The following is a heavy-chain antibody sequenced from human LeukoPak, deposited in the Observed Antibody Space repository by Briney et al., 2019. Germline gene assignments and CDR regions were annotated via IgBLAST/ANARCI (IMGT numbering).Heavy chain of an antibody. V-gene: IGHV4-59*01. CDR3: ARGKNRSGYDFYYYYYGMDV. CDR1: GGSISDYY. Sequence: SETLSLTCTVSGGSISDYYWSWIRQPPGKGLEWIGWIFGSGSSNYNPSLKSRLTISVDTSKNQFSLKLSSVTAADTAVYYCARGKNRSGYDFYYYYYGMDVWGQGTTVTVSS. D-gene: IGHD5-12*01. J-gene: IGHJ6*02. CDR2: IFGSGSS.